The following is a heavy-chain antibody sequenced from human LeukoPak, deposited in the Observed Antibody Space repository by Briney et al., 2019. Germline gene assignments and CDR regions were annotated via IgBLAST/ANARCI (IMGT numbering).Heavy chain of an antibody. CDR1: GFDFGGACG. Sequence: PGDSLRLSCATSGFDFGGACGMGWVRQAPDKGLEWVATISGSGDTTHYADSVKGRLTMSGDNARNTLFLQIDRLRPEDTAIYYCVREAGCGWPLDYWGRGTLVTVS. J-gene: IGHJ4*02. D-gene: IGHD6-19*01. V-gene: IGHV3-23*01. CDR2: ISGSGDTT. CDR3: VREAGCGWPLDY.